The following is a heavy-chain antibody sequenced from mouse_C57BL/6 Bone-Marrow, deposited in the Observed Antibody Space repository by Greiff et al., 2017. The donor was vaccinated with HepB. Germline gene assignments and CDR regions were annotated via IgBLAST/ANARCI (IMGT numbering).Heavy chain of an antibody. CDR1: GFSLTSYG. V-gene: IGHV2-5*01. Sequence: VQLQQSGPGLVQPSQSLSITCTVSGFSLTSYGVHWVRQSPGKGLEWLGVIWRGGSTDYNAAFMSRLSITKDNSKSQVFFKMNSLQADDTAIYYCAKNPSLYGSSYEFAYWGQGTLVTVSA. D-gene: IGHD1-1*01. CDR3: AKNPSLYGSSYEFAY. J-gene: IGHJ3*01. CDR2: IWRGGST.